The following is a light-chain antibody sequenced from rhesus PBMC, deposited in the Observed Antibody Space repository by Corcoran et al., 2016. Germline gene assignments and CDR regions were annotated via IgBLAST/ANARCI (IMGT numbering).Light chain of an antibody. CDR3: QHGYGTPFT. J-gene: IGKJ3*01. CDR2: KAS. CDR1: ENVNNY. V-gene: IGKV1-74*01. Sequence: DIQMTQSPSSLSASVGDRVTITCRASENVNNYLNWYQQKPGKVPKLLIYKASNLQIGVPSRFSGSGSGTDYTFTISSLQPEDVATYYCQHGYGTPFTFGPGTKLDIK.